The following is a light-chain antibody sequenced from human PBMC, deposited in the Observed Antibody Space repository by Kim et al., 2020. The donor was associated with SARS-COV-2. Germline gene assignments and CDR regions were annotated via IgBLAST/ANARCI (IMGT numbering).Light chain of an antibody. V-gene: IGLV3-21*04. CDR2: YDS. Sequence: APGNTARITCGGNNIGSKSVHWYQQKPGQAPVLVIYYDSDRPSGIPERFSGSNSGNTATLTISRVEAGDEADYYCQVWDSSGDHYVFGTGTKVTVL. J-gene: IGLJ1*01. CDR1: NIGSKS. CDR3: QVWDSSGDHYV.